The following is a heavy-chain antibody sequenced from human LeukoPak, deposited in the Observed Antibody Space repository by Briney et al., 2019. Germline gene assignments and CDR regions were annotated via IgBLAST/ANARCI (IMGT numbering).Heavy chain of an antibody. CDR3: ARGRSSGWYEFVGQFDY. CDR1: GFIVSSNY. V-gene: IGHV3-66*01. CDR2: IYSGGST. Sequence: GGSLRLSCAASGFIVSSNYMSWVRQAPGKGLEWVSVIYSGGSTNYADSVKGRFTISRDNSKNTLYLQMNSLRAEDTAVYYCARGRSSGWYEFVGQFDYWGQGTLVTVTS. J-gene: IGHJ4*02. D-gene: IGHD6-19*01.